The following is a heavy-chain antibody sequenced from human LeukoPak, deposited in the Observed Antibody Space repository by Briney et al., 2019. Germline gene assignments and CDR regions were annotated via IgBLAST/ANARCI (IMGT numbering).Heavy chain of an antibody. V-gene: IGHV3-48*02. J-gene: IGHJ4*02. CDR3: ATNFYIPGTS. Sequence: PGGSLRLSCAASGFTLGSSDMNWVRQAPGKGLEWISYIGSRPSTVYYADSVKGRFTISRDNAKNSLYLQLNSLRDEDSAVYYCATNFYIPGTSWGQGTLVTVSS. CDR2: IGSRPSTV. CDR1: GFTLGSSD. D-gene: IGHD2/OR15-2a*01.